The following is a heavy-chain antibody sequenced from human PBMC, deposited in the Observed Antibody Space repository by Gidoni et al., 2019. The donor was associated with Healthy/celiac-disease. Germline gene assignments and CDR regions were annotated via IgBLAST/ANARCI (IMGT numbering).Heavy chain of an antibody. CDR3: ARGSQLVRNRYYFDY. Sequence: QVQLVQSGAEVKKPGASVKVSCKASGYTFTGYYMHWVRQPPGQGLEWMGRINPNSGGTNYAQKFQGRVTMTRDTSISTAYMELSRLRSDDTAVYYCARGSQLVRNRYYFDYWGQGTLVTVSS. V-gene: IGHV1-2*06. CDR2: INPNSGGT. J-gene: IGHJ4*02. CDR1: GYTFTGYY. D-gene: IGHD6-6*01.